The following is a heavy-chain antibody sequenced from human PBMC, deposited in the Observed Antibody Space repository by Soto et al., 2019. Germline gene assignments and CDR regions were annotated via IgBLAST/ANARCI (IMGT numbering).Heavy chain of an antibody. CDR3: ARGRGMTSAIY. Sequence: QVQLVESGGGVVQPGRSLRLSCAASGFTFSSYAMHWVRQAPGKGLEWVAVISYDGSNKYYADSVKGRFTISRDNSKNTLYLQMNSLSAEDTAVYYCARGRGMTSAIYWGQGTLVTVSS. CDR2: ISYDGSNK. J-gene: IGHJ4*02. CDR1: GFTFSSYA. V-gene: IGHV3-30-3*01. D-gene: IGHD3-16*01.